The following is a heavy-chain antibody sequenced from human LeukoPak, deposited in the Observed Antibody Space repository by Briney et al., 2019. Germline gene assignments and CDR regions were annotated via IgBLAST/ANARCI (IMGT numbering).Heavy chain of an antibody. CDR3: ARGDSSGYYHYFDY. CDR2: IWHDGSNK. D-gene: IGHD3-22*01. Sequence: PGGSLRLSCVASGXPFSSHGVHWVRQAPGKGQEWVAVIWHDGSNKYHADSVKGRFTISRDNSRNTLYLQMNSLRGEDTAVYYCARGDSSGYYHYFDYWGQGTLVTVSS. J-gene: IGHJ4*02. V-gene: IGHV3-33*01. CDR1: GXPFSSHG.